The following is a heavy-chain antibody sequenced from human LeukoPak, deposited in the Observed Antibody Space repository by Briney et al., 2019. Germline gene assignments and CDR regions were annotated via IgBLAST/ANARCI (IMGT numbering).Heavy chain of an antibody. Sequence: SEALSLTCTVSGGSISSSSYYWGWIRQPPGKGLEWIGSIYYSGSTYYNPSLKGRVTISVDTSKNQFSLKLSSVTAADTAVYYCARVRGGSKSTGAFDIWGQGTMVTVSS. CDR1: GGSISSSSYY. D-gene: IGHD3-10*01. J-gene: IGHJ3*02. CDR2: IYYSGST. V-gene: IGHV4-39*07. CDR3: ARVRGGSKSTGAFDI.